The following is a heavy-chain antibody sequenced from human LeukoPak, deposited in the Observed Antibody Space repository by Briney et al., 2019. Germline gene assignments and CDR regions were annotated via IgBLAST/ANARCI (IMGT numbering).Heavy chain of an antibody. CDR2: IKQDGSEK. CDR3: ARGGTMVRGAIDY. CDR1: GFTFSSYW. Sequence: GGSLRLSCAASGFTFSSYWMSWVRQAPGKGLEWVANIKQDGSEKYYVDSVKGRFTISRDNAKNSLYLQMNSLRAEDTAVYYCARGGTMVRGAIDYWGQGTLVTVSS. V-gene: IGHV3-7*01. J-gene: IGHJ4*02. D-gene: IGHD3-10*01.